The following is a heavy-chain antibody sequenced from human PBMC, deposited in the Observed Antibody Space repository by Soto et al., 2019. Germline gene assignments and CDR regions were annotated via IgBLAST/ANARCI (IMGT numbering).Heavy chain of an antibody. V-gene: IGHV4-59*12. CDR3: AKDFAVEWHYYYYGLDF. CDR2: IYYSGST. CDR1: GGSISSYY. D-gene: IGHD3-3*01. J-gene: IGHJ6*02. Sequence: SETLSLTCTVSGGSISSYYWSWIRQPPGKGLEWIGYIYYSGSTNYNPSLKSRVTISVDTSKNQFSLKLSSVTAADTAVYYCAKDFAVEWHYYYYGLDFWGQGTTVTVSS.